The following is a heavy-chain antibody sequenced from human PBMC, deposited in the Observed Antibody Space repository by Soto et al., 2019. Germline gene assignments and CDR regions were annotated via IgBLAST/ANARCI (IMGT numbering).Heavy chain of an antibody. CDR2: IYYSGST. V-gene: IGHV4-61*01. CDR3: ARVEVDNRNYHTYYYYGMGV. Sequence: XGTLSLTCTVSGGSFSSGSYYWSWIRQPPGKGLEWIGYIYYSGSTNYNPSLKSRVTISVDTSKNQFSLKLSSVTAADTAVYYCARVEVDNRNYHTYYYYGMGVWGQGTTVTVSS. CDR1: GGSFSSGSYY. D-gene: IGHD1-7*01. J-gene: IGHJ6*02.